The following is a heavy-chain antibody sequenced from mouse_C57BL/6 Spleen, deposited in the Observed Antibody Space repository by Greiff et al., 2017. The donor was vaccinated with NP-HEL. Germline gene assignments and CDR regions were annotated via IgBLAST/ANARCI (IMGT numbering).Heavy chain of an antibody. CDR3: ARDYGYGSWFAY. CDR2: ISSGSSTI. CDR1: GFTFSDYG. Sequence: EVKLMESGGGLVKPGGSLKLSCAASGFTFSDYGMHWVRQAPEKGLEWVAYISSGSSTIYYADTVKGRFTISRDNAKNTLFLQMTSLRSEDTAMYYCARDYGYGSWFAYWGQGTLVTVSA. J-gene: IGHJ3*01. V-gene: IGHV5-17*01. D-gene: IGHD2-2*01.